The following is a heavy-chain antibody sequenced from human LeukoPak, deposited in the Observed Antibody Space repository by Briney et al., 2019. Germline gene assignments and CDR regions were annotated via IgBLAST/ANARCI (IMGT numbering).Heavy chain of an antibody. D-gene: IGHD2-2*01. CDR1: GGSSSSSSHY. V-gene: IGHV4-39*01. J-gene: IGHJ4*02. Sequence: SETLSLTCTVSGGSSSSSSHYWGWLRQPPGKGLEWIASISYSGTTCYNPPLQSRVTISADTSKNQFSLKLISVTAADTAVYYCARQYCTSNSCPDYFDFWGQGTLVTVSS. CDR3: ARQYCTSNSCPDYFDF. CDR2: ISYSGTT.